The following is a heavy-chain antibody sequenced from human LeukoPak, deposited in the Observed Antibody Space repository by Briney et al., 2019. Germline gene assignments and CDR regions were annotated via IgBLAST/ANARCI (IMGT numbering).Heavy chain of an antibody. Sequence: GGSLRLSCAASGFIISHYAMNWVRQAPGKGLGWVSAISGSGGSTYYADSVKGRFTISRDNSKNTLYLQMNSLRAEDTAVYYCAKVAAPYYYYGMDVWGQGTTVTVSS. CDR2: ISGSGGST. D-gene: IGHD6-19*01. J-gene: IGHJ6*02. V-gene: IGHV3-23*01. CDR3: AKVAAPYYYYGMDV. CDR1: GFIISHYA.